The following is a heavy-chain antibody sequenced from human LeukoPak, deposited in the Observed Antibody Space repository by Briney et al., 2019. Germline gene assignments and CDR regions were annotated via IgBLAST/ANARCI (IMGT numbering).Heavy chain of an antibody. J-gene: IGHJ4*02. D-gene: IGHD3-9*01. Sequence: GGSLRLSCAASGFTFNSYFMHWVRQAPGKGLEWLAIVSYDGDKEYYADSVKGRFTISRDNSKKTVSLQMNSLRPEDTAVYYCARDAYYDIFNGYFDYWGQGTLVTVS. V-gene: IGHV3-30-3*01. CDR1: GFTFNSYF. CDR2: VSYDGDKE. CDR3: ARDAYYDIFNGYFDY.